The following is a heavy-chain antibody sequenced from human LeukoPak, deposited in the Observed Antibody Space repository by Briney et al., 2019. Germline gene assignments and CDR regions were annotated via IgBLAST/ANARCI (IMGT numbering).Heavy chain of an antibody. J-gene: IGHJ5*02. CDR3: ARLTTGPEGMFDP. Sequence: SETLSLTCTVSGGSISSYYWSWIRQPPGKGLEWIGYIYYSGSTNYNPSLKSRVTISVNTSKNQFSLKLSSVTAADAAVYYCARLTTGPEGMFDPWGQGTLVTVSS. CDR2: IYYSGST. V-gene: IGHV4-59*08. D-gene: IGHD3-9*01. CDR1: GGSISSYY.